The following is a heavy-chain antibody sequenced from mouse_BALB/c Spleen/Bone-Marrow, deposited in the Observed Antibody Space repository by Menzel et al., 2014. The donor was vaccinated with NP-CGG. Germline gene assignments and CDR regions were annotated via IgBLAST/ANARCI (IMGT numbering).Heavy chain of an antibody. V-gene: IGHV14-3*02. CDR1: GFNIKDTY. CDR2: IDPANGST. D-gene: IGHD3-1*01. Sequence: VQLQQSGAELVKPGASVKLSCTASGFNIKDTYMHWVKQRPEQGLEWIGRIDPANGSTKYDPKFQGKATITADTSSNTAYLQLSSLTSEDTAVYYCARRAARATGFAYWGQGTLVTVSA. CDR3: ARRAARATGFAY. J-gene: IGHJ3*01.